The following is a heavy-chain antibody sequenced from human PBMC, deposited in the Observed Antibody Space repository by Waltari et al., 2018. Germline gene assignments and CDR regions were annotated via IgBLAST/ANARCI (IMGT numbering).Heavy chain of an antibody. CDR3: ARSGYDSTEGWLDP. Sequence: QVQLQESGPGLVKPSQTLSPTCTVSGASVRGGSYFWNWIRQPAGKGLEWIARIYTTGRTDYNPSLQSRVTISADTSKNELSLKMSSVTAADTAVYYCARSGYDSTEGWLDPWGPGTLVTVSS. CDR1: GASVRGGSYF. V-gene: IGHV4-61*02. J-gene: IGHJ5*02. CDR2: IYTTGRT. D-gene: IGHD3-22*01.